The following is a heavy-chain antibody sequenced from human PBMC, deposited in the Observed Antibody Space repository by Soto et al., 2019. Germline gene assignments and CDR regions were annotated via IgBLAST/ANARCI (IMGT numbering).Heavy chain of an antibody. J-gene: IGHJ4*02. D-gene: IGHD6-13*01. Sequence: EVQLLESGGGLVQPGGSLVLSCAASGFTFSSYAMSWVRQAPGKGLEWVSSISGGGNDAYYADSVKGRFTISRDNSRNTLYRQMTSLRADDTAVHYCARSLFLASTGIEPFDFWGQGTLVTVSS. CDR2: ISGGGNDA. CDR1: GFTFSSYA. CDR3: ARSLFLASTGIEPFDF. V-gene: IGHV3-23*01.